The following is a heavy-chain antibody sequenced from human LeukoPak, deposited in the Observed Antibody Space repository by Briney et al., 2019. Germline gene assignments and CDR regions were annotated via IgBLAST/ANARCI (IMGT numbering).Heavy chain of an antibody. Sequence: ASVKVSCKVSGYTLTELSMHWVRQAPGKGLEWMGGFYPEDGETIYARKFQGRVTMTEDTSTDTAYMELSSLRSEDTAVYYCATGPPRITIFGVVIKGNYFDYWGQGTPVTVSS. CDR1: GYTLTELS. D-gene: IGHD3-3*01. CDR3: ATGPPRITIFGVVIKGNYFDY. CDR2: FYPEDGET. V-gene: IGHV1-24*01. J-gene: IGHJ4*02.